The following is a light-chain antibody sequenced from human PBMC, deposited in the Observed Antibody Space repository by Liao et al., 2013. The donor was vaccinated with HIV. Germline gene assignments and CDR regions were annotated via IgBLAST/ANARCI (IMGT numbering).Light chain of an antibody. CDR1: NIGGKS. V-gene: IGLV3-21*04. CDR2: DDS. J-gene: IGLJ2*01. CDR3: QVWDFRSDHMV. Sequence: SYELTQSPSVSVAAGTTATITCGGNNIGGKSVHWYQQRPGQAPVLVISDDSDRPSGIPERFSGSNSGNTATLTISRVEAGDETDYYCQVWDFRSDHMVFGGGTTLTVL.